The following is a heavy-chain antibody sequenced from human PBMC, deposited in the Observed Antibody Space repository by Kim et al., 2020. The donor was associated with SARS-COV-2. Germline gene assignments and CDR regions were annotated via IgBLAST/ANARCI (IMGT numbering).Heavy chain of an antibody. Sequence: ASVKVSCKASGYTFTSYYMHWVRQAPGQGLEWMGIINPSGGSTSYAQKFQGRVTMTRDTSTSTVYMELSSLRSEDTAVYYCASSQGAYSSGWVDDAFDIWGQGTMVTVSS. CDR1: GYTFTSYY. V-gene: IGHV1-46*01. D-gene: IGHD6-19*01. CDR3: ASSQGAYSSGWVDDAFDI. CDR2: INPSGGST. J-gene: IGHJ3*02.